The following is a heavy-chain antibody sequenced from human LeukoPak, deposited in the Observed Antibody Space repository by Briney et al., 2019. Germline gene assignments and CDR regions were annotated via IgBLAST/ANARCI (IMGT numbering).Heavy chain of an antibody. D-gene: IGHD3-22*01. J-gene: IGHJ4*02. CDR2: IYYSGST. Sequence: SETLSLTCTVSGGSISSYYWSWIRQPPGKGLEWSGYIYYSGSTNYNPSLKSRVTISVDTSKNQFSLKLSSVTAADTAVYYCARRDSSGYYYHWGQGTLVTVSS. V-gene: IGHV4-59*08. CDR1: GGSISSYY. CDR3: ARRDSSGYYYH.